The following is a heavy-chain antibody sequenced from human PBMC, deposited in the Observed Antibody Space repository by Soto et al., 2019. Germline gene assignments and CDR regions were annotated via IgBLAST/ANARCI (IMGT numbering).Heavy chain of an antibody. J-gene: IGHJ4*02. CDR1: GFTFRDYA. Sequence: EVQLLESGGGLEQPGGSLRLSCAASGFTFRDYAMSWVRQAPGKGLEWVTTITGSSSNLYDSDSVKGRFAISRDNSKTTLYLQMDSLTAEDTAVYYCAKGGAVYGLLTHDYWGQGTLVTVSS. CDR2: ITGSSSNL. CDR3: AKGGAVYGLLTHDY. V-gene: IGHV3-23*01. D-gene: IGHD3-9*01.